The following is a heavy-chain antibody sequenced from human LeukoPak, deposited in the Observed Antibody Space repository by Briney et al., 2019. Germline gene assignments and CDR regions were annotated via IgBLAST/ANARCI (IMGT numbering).Heavy chain of an antibody. Sequence: GSLRLSCAASGFTFSSYEMNWVRQAPGKGLEWVSYISSSGSTIYYADSVKGRFTISRDNSKNTLYLQMNSLRAEDTAVYYCAKDRGFLEWLALLYYMDVWGKGTTVTVPS. V-gene: IGHV3-48*03. CDR2: ISSSGSTI. CDR3: AKDRGFLEWLALLYYMDV. D-gene: IGHD3-3*01. J-gene: IGHJ6*03. CDR1: GFTFSSYE.